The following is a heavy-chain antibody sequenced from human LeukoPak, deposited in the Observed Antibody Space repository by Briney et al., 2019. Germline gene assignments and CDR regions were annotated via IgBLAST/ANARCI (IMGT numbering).Heavy chain of an antibody. V-gene: IGHV3-23*01. J-gene: IGHJ4*02. D-gene: IGHD5-12*01. CDR2: ISGSGGST. Sequence: PGGALRLSCAASGFTFSSYAMSWVRQAPGKGLEWVSAISGSGGSTYYEDSVKGRFTISRDNSMKTLYLQMNSLRAEDTAVYYCAKDLFGGYDPKVGDYWGQGTLVTVSS. CDR1: GFTFSSYA. CDR3: AKDLFGGYDPKVGDY.